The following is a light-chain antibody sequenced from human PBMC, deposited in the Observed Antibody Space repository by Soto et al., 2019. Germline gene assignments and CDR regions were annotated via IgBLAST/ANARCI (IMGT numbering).Light chain of an antibody. J-gene: IGLJ1*01. CDR2: YDS. CDR3: QVWDITTDHYV. Sequence: SYELTQPPSVSVAPEKTARLTCGGDNIGSKRVHRYRQKPGQPPVLVIYYDSDRPSGIPERFSGSNSGNTATLTINRVEAGDEADYYCQVWDITTDHYVFGTGTKLTVL. CDR1: NIGSKR. V-gene: IGLV3-21*04.